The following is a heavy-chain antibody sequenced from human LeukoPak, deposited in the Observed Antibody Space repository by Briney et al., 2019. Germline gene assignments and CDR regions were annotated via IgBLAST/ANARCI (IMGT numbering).Heavy chain of an antibody. J-gene: IGHJ4*02. D-gene: IGHD2-15*01. CDR1: GYTFTSYD. Sequence: ASVKVSCKASGYTFTSYDINWVRQATGQGLEWMGWMNPNSGNTGYAQKFQGRVTMTRNTSISTAYMELSSLRSEDTAVYYCARPRRYCSGGSCYCFDYWGQGTLVTVSS. CDR3: ARPRRYCSGGSCYCFDY. CDR2: MNPNSGNT. V-gene: IGHV1-8*01.